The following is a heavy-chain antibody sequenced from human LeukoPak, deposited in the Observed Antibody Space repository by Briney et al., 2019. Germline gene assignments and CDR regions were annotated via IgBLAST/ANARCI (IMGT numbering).Heavy chain of an antibody. Sequence: SETLSLTCTVSGGSISSSSYYWGWIRQPPGKGLEWIGEINHSGSTNYNPSLKSRVTISVDTSKNQFSLKLSSVTAADTAVYYCARHVVKWLVQPPYFDYWGQGTLVTVSS. D-gene: IGHD6-19*01. CDR1: GGSISSSSYY. CDR3: ARHVVKWLVQPPYFDY. CDR2: INHSGST. J-gene: IGHJ4*02. V-gene: IGHV4-39*01.